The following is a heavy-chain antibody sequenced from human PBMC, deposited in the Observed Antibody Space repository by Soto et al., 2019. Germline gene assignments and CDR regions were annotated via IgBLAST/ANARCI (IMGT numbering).Heavy chain of an antibody. CDR1: GGSISSVGYY. Sequence: QVQLQESGPGLVKPSQTLSLTCTVSGGSISSVGYYWSWIRQHPGKGLEWIGYIYYSGSTYYNPSLKSRITMSMDTSRNVFSLSLTSVGVTDAAVYFCARDLLVFDTSGFHFWGHGILVSV. V-gene: IGHV4-30-4*01. D-gene: IGHD3-9*01. J-gene: IGHJ4*01. CDR2: IYYSGST. CDR3: ARDLLVFDTSGFHF.